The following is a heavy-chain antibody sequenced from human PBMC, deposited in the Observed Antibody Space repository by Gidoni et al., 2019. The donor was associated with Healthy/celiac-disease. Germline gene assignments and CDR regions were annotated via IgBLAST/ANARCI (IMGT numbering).Heavy chain of an antibody. D-gene: IGHD3-10*01. CDR1: CRSISSVYSY. Sequence: QVQLQQSGPGLVKPSQTLSLTCTVSCRSISSVYSYWSWIRQPPGEVLGWIGYIYYSGSTYYNPSLKSRVSISVDTSKNQFSLKLSAVTAADTAVYYCAANYYGSGTKPPRFDPWGQGTLVTVSS. CDR2: IYYSGST. J-gene: IGHJ5*02. V-gene: IGHV4-30-4*01. CDR3: AANYYGSGTKPPRFDP.